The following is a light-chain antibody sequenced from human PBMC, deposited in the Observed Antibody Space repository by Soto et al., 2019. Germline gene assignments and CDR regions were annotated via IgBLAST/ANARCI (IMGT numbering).Light chain of an antibody. CDR3: QQFDNLPFT. V-gene: IGKV1-33*01. CDR1: QDIRNY. CDR2: DAS. J-gene: IGKJ3*01. Sequence: DIQMTQSPASLSASVGDRVTITCQSSQDIRNYLDWYQQKPGKAPKVLIYDASNMETGVPSRFSGSGSGTEFTFTISSLQPEDIATYYCQQFDNLPFTFGPGTKVHVK.